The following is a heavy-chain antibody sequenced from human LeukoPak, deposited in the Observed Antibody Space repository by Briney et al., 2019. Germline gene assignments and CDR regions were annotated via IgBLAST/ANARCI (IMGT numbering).Heavy chain of an antibody. V-gene: IGHV3-33*01. CDR2: RWYDGSNK. CDR3: ARDANAHSYYDIDCFDY. J-gene: IGHJ4*02. Sequence: GQGKGLEWEAARWYDGSNKYYGDSVKGLFIISRANFKNTLYLQMNTLIAEDTAVYYCARDANAHSYYDIDCFDYWGQGTLVTVCS. D-gene: IGHD3-22*01.